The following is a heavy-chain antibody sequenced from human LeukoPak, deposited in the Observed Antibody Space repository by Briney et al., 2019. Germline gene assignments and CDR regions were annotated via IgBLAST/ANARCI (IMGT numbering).Heavy chain of an antibody. CDR3: ARVVVTASGSGGYYYYMDV. J-gene: IGHJ6*03. V-gene: IGHV3-74*01. D-gene: IGHD2-21*02. CDR1: GLTFSRYW. CDR2: INDDGSHT. Sequence: GGSLRLSCAATGLTFSRYWMHWVSQAPGKGLVWVSRINDDGSHTTYADSVKGRFTISRDNAENTVYLQMNSLRAEDTAVYYCARVVVTASGSGGYYYYMDVWGKGTTVTVSS.